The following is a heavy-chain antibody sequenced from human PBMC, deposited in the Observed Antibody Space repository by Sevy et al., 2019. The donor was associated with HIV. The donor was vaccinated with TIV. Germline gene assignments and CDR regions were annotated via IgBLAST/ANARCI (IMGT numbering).Heavy chain of an antibody. D-gene: IGHD3-10*02. Sequence: GGSLRLSCGVSGLTFGEYAMHWVRQAPGKGLEWVALISFDGSKHYYADSVGGRFTISRDNSKNTLYLQMNGLRAEDTAVYYCAKPLPPCSYDYGMAVWGQGTTVTVSS. CDR3: AKPLPPCSYDYGMAV. CDR2: ISFDGSKH. J-gene: IGHJ6*02. V-gene: IGHV3-30*18. CDR1: GLTFGEYA.